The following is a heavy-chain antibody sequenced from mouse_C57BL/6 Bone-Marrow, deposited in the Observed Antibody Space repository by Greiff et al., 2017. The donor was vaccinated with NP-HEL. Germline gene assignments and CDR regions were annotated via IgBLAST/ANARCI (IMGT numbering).Heavy chain of an antibody. CDR1: GISITTGNYR. Sequence: EVKLQESGPGLVKPSQTVFLTCTVTGISITTGNYRWSWIRQFPGNKLEWIGYIYYSGTITYNPSLTSRTTITRDTPKNQFFLEMNSLTAEDTATYYCAREAPDYYGSSHWYFDVWGTGTTVTVSS. CDR3: AREAPDYYGSSHWYFDV. D-gene: IGHD1-1*01. V-gene: IGHV3-5*01. CDR2: IYYSGTI. J-gene: IGHJ1*03.